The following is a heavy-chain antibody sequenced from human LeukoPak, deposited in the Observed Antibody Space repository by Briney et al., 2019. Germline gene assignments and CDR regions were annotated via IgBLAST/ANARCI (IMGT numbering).Heavy chain of an antibody. CDR3: ARVAKACGGDCYSDAFDI. V-gene: IGHV4-34*01. CDR2: INHSGST. J-gene: IGHJ3*02. D-gene: IGHD2-21*01. Sequence: SETLSLTCAVYGGSFSGYYWSWIRQPPGKGLEWIGEINHSGSTNYNPSLKSRVTISVDTSKDQFSLKLSSVTAADTAVYYCARVAKACGGDCYSDAFDIWGQGTTVTVSS. CDR1: GGSFSGYY.